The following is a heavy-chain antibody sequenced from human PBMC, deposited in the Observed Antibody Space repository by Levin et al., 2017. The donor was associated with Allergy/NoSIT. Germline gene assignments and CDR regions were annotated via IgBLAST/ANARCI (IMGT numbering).Heavy chain of an antibody. J-gene: IGHJ2*01. CDR2: ISYDGSNK. Sequence: GGSLRLSCAASGFTFSSYGMHWVRQAPGKGLEGVAVISYDGSNKYYADSVKGRFTISRVNSKNTLYLQMNSLRAEDTAVYYCAKRAGYCSSGSCYFSWYFDLWGRGTLVTVSS. CDR3: AKRAGYCSSGSCYFSWYFDL. CDR1: GFTFSSYG. V-gene: IGHV3-30*18. D-gene: IGHD2-15*01.